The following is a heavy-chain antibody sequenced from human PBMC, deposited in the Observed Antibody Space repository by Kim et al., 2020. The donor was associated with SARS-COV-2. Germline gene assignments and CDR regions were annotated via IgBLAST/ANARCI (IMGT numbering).Heavy chain of an antibody. CDR1: GFTFGDYA. J-gene: IGHJ4*02. D-gene: IGHD3-9*01. Sequence: GGSLRLSCAASGFTFGDYAMHWVRQAPGKGLEWVSGISWNSGSIGYADSVKGRFTISRDNAKNSLYLQMNSLRAEDTALYYCAKGVGQRYTIRLYFDYWGQGTLVTVSS. V-gene: IGHV3-9*01. CDR2: ISWNSGSI. CDR3: AKGVGQRYTIRLYFDY.